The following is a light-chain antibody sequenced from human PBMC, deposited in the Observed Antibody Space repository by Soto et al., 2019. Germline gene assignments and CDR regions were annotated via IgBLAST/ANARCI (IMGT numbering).Light chain of an antibody. Sequence: DIQMTQSPSSLSASVGDRVTITCRASQSISSYLNWYQQKPGKAPKLLIYAASSLQSGVPSRFSGSGSGTDCTLTISSLQPEDFATYYSQQSYSTLWTFGQGTKVEIK. CDR1: QSISSY. CDR2: AAS. J-gene: IGKJ1*01. CDR3: QQSYSTLWT. V-gene: IGKV1-39*01.